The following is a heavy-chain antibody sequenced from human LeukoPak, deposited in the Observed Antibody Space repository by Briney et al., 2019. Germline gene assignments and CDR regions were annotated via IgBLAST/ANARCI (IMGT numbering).Heavy chain of an antibody. D-gene: IGHD3-10*01. CDR2: INPNSGGT. J-gene: IGHJ5*02. Sequence: ASVKVSCKASGYTFTGYYMHWVRQAPGQGLERMGWINPNSGGTNYAQKFQGRVTMTRDTSISTAYMELSRLRSDDTAVYYCARDSGSGSSVWFDPWGQGTLVTVSS. CDR1: GYTFTGYY. CDR3: ARDSGSGSSVWFDP. V-gene: IGHV1-2*02.